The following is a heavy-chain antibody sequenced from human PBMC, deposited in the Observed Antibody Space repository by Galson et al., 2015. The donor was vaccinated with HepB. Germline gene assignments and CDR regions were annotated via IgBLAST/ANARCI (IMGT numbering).Heavy chain of an antibody. D-gene: IGHD1-26*01. CDR3: ARQGDSGSYCFDY. CDR2: ISSSGSTI. CDR1: GFTFSDYY. Sequence: SLRLSCAASGFTFSDYYMSWIRQAPGKGLEWVSYISSSGSTIYYADSVKGRFTISRDNAKNSLYLQMNSLRAEDTAVYYCARQGDSGSYCFDYWGQGTLVTVSS. V-gene: IGHV3-11*01. J-gene: IGHJ4*02.